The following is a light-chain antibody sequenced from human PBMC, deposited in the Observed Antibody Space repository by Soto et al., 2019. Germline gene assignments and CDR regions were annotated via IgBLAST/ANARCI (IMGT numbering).Light chain of an antibody. CDR2: DAS. V-gene: IGKV1D-12*01. J-gene: IGKJ4*01. CDR3: QQANSFPLT. Sequence: DIHLTQSPCSLSASVVDRVTITCRASQGISWLAWYQQKLGKAPNLLIYDASTLQTGVPSRFRGSGSGTDFTLTISNLQPEDFATYYCQQANSFPLTFGGGTKVDIK. CDR1: QGISW.